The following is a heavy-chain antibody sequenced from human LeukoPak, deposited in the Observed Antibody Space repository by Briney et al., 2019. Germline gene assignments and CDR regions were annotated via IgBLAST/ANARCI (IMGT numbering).Heavy chain of an antibody. J-gene: IGHJ5*02. V-gene: IGHV1-8*01. CDR2: MHHNSGNT. D-gene: IGHD5-12*01. CDR3: ARGRRVATSGSNGFDP. CDR1: GYTFTRYD. Sequence: GSSVNDSCKASGYTFTRYDINGVRQASGRGLAWMGWMHHNSGNTGYAQKFQGRVTMTRNTSISTAYLELSRMRSEATAVYYCARGRRVATSGSNGFDPWGQGTLVTVSS.